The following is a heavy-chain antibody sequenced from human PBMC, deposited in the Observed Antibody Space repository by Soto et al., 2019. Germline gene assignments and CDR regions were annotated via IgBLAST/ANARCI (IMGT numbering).Heavy chain of an antibody. CDR2: IKSKTDGGTT. V-gene: IGHV3-15*01. Sequence: GGSLRLSCAASGFTFSNAWMSWVRQAPGKGLEWVGRIKSKTDGGTTDYAAPVRGRFTISRDDSKNTLYLQMNSLKTEDTAVYYCTTDPGPSRFDPWGQGTLVTVSS. J-gene: IGHJ5*02. CDR1: GFTFSNAW. CDR3: TTDPGPSRFDP.